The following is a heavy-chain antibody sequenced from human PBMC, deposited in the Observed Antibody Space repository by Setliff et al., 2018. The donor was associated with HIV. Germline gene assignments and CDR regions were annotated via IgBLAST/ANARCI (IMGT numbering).Heavy chain of an antibody. CDR3: ARGVMMRGIIVGRPLDS. CDR2: INHSGDN. Sequence: SETLSLTCAVYGGSFSDHYWSRMRQPPGKGLEWIGEINHSGDNNYNPSLKSRVTMSVDTSKNQFSLKLKSMTATDTAVYYCARGVMMRGIIVGRPLDSWGRGTLVTVSS. CDR1: GGSFSDHY. D-gene: IGHD2-21*01. J-gene: IGHJ4*02. V-gene: IGHV4-34*01.